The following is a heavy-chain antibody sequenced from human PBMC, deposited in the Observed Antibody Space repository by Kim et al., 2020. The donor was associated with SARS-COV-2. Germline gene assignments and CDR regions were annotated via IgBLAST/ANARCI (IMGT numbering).Heavy chain of an antibody. Sequence: GGSLRLSCSASGFTFSSYGMNWVRQAPGKGLEWVAYISGSGGTIYYADSVKGRFTISRDNAKNSLFLQMNSLRDEDTAVYYCAGGRGGQPYWGQGTLVTVSS. CDR1: GFTFSSYG. CDR3: AGGRGGQPY. J-gene: IGHJ4*02. V-gene: IGHV3-48*02. D-gene: IGHD3-16*01. CDR2: ISGSGGTI.